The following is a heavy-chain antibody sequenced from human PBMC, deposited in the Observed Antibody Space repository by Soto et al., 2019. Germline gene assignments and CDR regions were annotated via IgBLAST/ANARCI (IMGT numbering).Heavy chain of an antibody. Sequence: SGPTLVNPTQTLTLTCTFSGFSLSTSGVGVGWIRQPPGKALEWLALIYWDDDKRYSPSLKSRLTITKDTSKNQVVLTMTNMDPVDTATYYCAHSTAVVSYYYDSSGYYLADNWFDPWGQGTLVTVSS. CDR2: IYWDDDK. CDR1: GFSLSTSGVG. D-gene: IGHD3-22*01. V-gene: IGHV2-5*02. CDR3: AHSTAVVSYYYDSSGYYLADNWFDP. J-gene: IGHJ5*02.